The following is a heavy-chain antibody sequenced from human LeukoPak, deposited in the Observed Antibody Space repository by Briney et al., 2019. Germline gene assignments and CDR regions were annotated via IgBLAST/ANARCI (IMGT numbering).Heavy chain of an antibody. Sequence: PGGSLRLSCAASGFTFSSYSMNWVRQAPGKGLEWVSSISSSSSYIHYADSVKGRFTISRDNAKNSLYLQMNSLRAEDTAVYYCAREVTDGGSDYWGQGTLVTVSS. D-gene: IGHD4-23*01. CDR2: ISSSSSYI. V-gene: IGHV3-21*01. CDR3: AREVTDGGSDY. J-gene: IGHJ4*02. CDR1: GFTFSSYS.